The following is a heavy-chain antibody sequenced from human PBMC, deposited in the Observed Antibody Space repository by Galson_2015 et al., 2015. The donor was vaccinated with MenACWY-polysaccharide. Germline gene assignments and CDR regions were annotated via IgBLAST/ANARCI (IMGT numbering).Heavy chain of an antibody. CDR1: GYTFTSYD. Sequence: SVKVSCKASGYTFTSYDINWVRQATGQGLEWMGWMNPNSGNTGYAQKFQGRVTMTRNTSISTAYMELSSLRSEDTAVYYCARGLAWSDAFDIWGQGTMVTVSS. D-gene: IGHD2-8*01. CDR3: ARGLAWSDAFDI. V-gene: IGHV1-8*01. CDR2: MNPNSGNT. J-gene: IGHJ3*02.